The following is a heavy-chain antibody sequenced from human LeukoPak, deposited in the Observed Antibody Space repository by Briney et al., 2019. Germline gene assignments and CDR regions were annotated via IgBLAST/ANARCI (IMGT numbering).Heavy chain of an antibody. J-gene: IGHJ5*02. Sequence: GSLRLSFAASGFTFSTYWMHWVRQAPGKGLLWVSRINSDGSSATYSDSVKGRFNISRDNAKNTLYLQMNSLRAEDTAVYYCASHRVVRGVFDPWGQGTLVTVSS. CDR1: GFTFSTYW. V-gene: IGHV3-74*01. CDR3: ASHRVVRGVFDP. D-gene: IGHD3-10*01. CDR2: INSDGSSA.